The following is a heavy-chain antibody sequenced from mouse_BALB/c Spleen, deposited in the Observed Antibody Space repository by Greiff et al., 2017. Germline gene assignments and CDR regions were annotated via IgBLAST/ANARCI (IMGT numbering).Heavy chain of an antibody. J-gene: IGHJ2*01. CDR3: ARWLLLDY. V-gene: IGHV1-87*01. CDR1: GYTFTSYW. CDR2: IYPGDGDT. D-gene: IGHD2-3*01. Sequence: VQLVESGAELARPGASVKLSCKASGYTFTSYWMQWVKQRPGQGLEWIGAIYPGDGDTRYTQKFKGKATLTADKSSSTAYMQLSSLASEDSAVYYCARWLLLDYWGQGTTLTVSS.